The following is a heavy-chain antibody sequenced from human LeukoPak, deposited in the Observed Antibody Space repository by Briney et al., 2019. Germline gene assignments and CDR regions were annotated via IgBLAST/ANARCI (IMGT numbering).Heavy chain of an antibody. J-gene: IGHJ4*02. Sequence: SVKVSCKASGGTFSSYAISWVRQAPGQGLEWMGRIIPIFGTANYAQKFQGRVTITTDEPTSTAYMELSSLRSEDTAVYYCVLTYDSSGYHDYWGQGTLVTVSS. D-gene: IGHD3-22*01. CDR1: GGTFSSYA. V-gene: IGHV1-69*05. CDR2: IIPIFGTA. CDR3: VLTYDSSGYHDY.